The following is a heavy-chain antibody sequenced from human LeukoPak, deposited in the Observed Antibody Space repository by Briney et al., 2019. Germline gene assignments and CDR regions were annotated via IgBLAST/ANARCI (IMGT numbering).Heavy chain of an antibody. D-gene: IGHD5-12*01. CDR2: ISYDGSNK. V-gene: IGHV3-30*18. Sequence: GGSLRLSCAASGFTFSSYGMHWVRQAPGKGLEWVAVISYDGSNKYYADSVKGRFTISRDNSKNTLHLQMNSLRAEDTAVYYCAKDLEMATNQYGMDVWGQGTTVTVSS. CDR1: GFTFSSYG. J-gene: IGHJ6*02. CDR3: AKDLEMATNQYGMDV.